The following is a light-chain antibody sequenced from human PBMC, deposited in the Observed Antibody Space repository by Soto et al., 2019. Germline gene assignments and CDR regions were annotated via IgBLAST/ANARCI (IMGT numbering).Light chain of an antibody. CDR3: QKYGSLSWT. CDR2: ESS. CDR1: QNVANY. V-gene: IGKV3-11*01. J-gene: IGKJ1*01. Sequence: EIVLTQSPATLYLSPGERATLSCRASQNVANYLDWYQQKPGQAPRLLIYESSNRATGIAARFSGSGSGTDFTLTISSLEPEDFAVYYCQKYGSLSWTFGNGNKVDIK.